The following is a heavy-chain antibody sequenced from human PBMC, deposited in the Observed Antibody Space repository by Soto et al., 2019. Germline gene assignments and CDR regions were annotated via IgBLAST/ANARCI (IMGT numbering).Heavy chain of an antibody. V-gene: IGHV3-74*01. CDR2: INTDGSGT. J-gene: IGHJ4*02. D-gene: IGHD6-19*01. CDR1: GFPVSSYW. Sequence: XGSLRLSFAASGFPVSSYWMHWVRQAPGKGLVWVSRINTDGSGTAYADSVRGRFTISRDNAKNTLYLQMNTLRAEDTGVYYCQKVHSSGSASLDYWGQRTLVTVSS. CDR3: QKVHSSGSASLDY.